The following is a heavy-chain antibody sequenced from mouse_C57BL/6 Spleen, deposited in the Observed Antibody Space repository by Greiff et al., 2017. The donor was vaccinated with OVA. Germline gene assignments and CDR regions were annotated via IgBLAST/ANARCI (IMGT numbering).Heavy chain of an antibody. Sequence: EVKLVESGGGLVKPGGSLKLSCAASGFTFSDYGMHWVRQAPEQGLEWVAYISSGSSTIYYADTVKGRFTISRDNAKNTLFLQMTSLRSEDTAMYYCARPDGSSLYYFDYWGQGTTLTVSS. CDR1: GFTFSDYG. CDR2: ISSGSSTI. D-gene: IGHD1-1*01. V-gene: IGHV5-17*01. J-gene: IGHJ2*01. CDR3: ARPDGSSLYYFDY.